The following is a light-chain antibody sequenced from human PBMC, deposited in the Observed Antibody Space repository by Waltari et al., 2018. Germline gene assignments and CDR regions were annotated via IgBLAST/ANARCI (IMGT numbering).Light chain of an antibody. CDR3: QQPPGT. J-gene: IGKJ4*01. V-gene: IGKV1-9*01. CDR1: RDIRNY. CDR2: AAS. Sequence: DIQLTQSPSFLSASVGDRVTFTCRASRDIRNYLAWHQQKSGKAPKLLIFAASTLQSGVPSRFSGSGSGTEFTLTISSLQPEDLATYYCQQPPGTFGGGTKVEIK.